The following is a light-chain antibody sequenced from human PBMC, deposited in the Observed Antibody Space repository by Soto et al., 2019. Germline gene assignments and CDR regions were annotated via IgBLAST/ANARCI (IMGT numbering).Light chain of an antibody. CDR1: HTVRNN. CDR2: CGS. V-gene: IGKV3-15*01. CDR3: QQYNNWPPWT. J-gene: IGKJ1*01. Sequence: VLAQSPGTLSSSPGGRATLSCRASHTVRNNYLAWYQQKPGQAPRLLIYCGSTRATGIPARFSGSGSGTEFTLAISSLQSEDFAVYYCQQYNNWPPWTFGQGTKVDNK.